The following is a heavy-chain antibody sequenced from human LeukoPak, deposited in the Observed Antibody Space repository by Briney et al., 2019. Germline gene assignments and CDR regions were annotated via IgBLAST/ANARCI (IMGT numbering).Heavy chain of an antibody. D-gene: IGHD3-16*01. CDR2: ISGGGGTI. CDR1: GFTLSSHS. CDR3: ARGRVFGSILDC. V-gene: IGHV3-23*01. Sequence: GGSLRLSCAASGFTLSSHSMYWVRQAPGKGLEWVSGISGGGGTIYYADSVKGRFTISRDSSENTLYLHMNNLRVDDTAIYYCARGRVFGSILDCWGQGILVTVSS. J-gene: IGHJ4*02.